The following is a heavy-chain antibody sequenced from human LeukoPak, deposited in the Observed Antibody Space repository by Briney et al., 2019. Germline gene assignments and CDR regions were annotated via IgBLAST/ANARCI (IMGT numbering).Heavy chain of an antibody. CDR2: VWKDGTKK. Sequence: GESLRLSSEAARFILSSYGTHWVRQAPGKGMEWVAAVWKDGTKKYYANSVKGRFTISRDTPKHTLYMQMNSVRAEDTAVTYCASARGAAGTGPIDYWARGTLVTVPS. CDR1: RFILSSYG. V-gene: IGHV3-33*01. D-gene: IGHD6-13*01. J-gene: IGHJ4*02. CDR3: ASARGAAGTGPIDY.